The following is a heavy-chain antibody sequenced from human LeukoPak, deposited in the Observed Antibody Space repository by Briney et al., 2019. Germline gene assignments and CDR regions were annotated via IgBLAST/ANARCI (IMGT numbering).Heavy chain of an antibody. CDR1: GFTFSSYE. CDR2: ISSSGCTI. D-gene: IGHD3-10*01. CDR3: ARDVLHYYGSGSYYNDHY. V-gene: IGHV3-48*03. Sequence: PGGSLRLSCAASGFTFSSYEMNWVRQAPGKGLEWVSYISSSGCTIYYADSVKGRFTISRDNAKNSLYLQMNSLRAEDTAVYYCARDVLHYYGSGSYYNDHYWGQGTLVTVSS. J-gene: IGHJ4*02.